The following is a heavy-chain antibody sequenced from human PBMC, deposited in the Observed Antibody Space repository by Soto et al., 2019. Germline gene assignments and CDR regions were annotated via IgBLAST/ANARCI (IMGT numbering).Heavy chain of an antibody. J-gene: IGHJ6*02. Sequence: PGVSLTLSYAASVFTFSSHAMSWVRQAPGKGLEWVSTISSGGDNTYSADSVKGRFTISRDNSKNTLYLQMNSLRAEDTAVYYCAKDFDSYSSGRYGMDVWGQGTTVTVSS. V-gene: IGHV3-23*01. CDR1: VFTFSSHA. CDR3: AKDFDSYSSGRYGMDV. D-gene: IGHD6-19*01. CDR2: ISSGGDNT.